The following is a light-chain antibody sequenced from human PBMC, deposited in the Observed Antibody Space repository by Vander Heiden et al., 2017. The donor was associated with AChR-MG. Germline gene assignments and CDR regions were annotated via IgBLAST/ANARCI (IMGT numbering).Light chain of an antibody. J-gene: IGLJ3*02. CDR2: EVH. CDR3: ASYARSKNWV. Sequence: QSALTQPPSASRSPAQSVPISCTGTSSEVGGYNYVSWYQHRPGKVPKLLIYEVHKRPSGVPDRFSASKSGNTASLTVSGLQAEDEADYYCASYARSKNWVFGGGTKVTVL. V-gene: IGLV2-8*01. CDR1: SSEVGGYNY.